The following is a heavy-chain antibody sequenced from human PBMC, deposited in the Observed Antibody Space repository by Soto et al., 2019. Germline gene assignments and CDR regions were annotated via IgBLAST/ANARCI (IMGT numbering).Heavy chain of an antibody. CDR2: INHSGST. J-gene: IGHJ6*03. V-gene: IGHV4-34*01. Sequence: QVQLQQWGAGLLKPSETLSLTCAVYGGSFSGYYWSWIRQPPGRGLEWIGEINHSGSTNYNPSLKSRVTMSVDTSKYQFSLKLSSVTAADTAVYFCARAVGGYDFWSASYYYYYYMDVWGKGTTVTVSS. D-gene: IGHD3-3*01. CDR1: GGSFSGYY. CDR3: ARAVGGYDFWSASYYYYYYMDV.